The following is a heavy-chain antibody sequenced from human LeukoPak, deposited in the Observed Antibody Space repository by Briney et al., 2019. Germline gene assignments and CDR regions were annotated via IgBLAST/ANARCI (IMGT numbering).Heavy chain of an antibody. Sequence: GGSLRLSCAASGFTFSSYAMSWVREAPGKGLEWVSAISGNGGSTCYAESVKGRFTISRDNSKDTVYLQMNSQRAEDTAVYYCAKRPLFDYYYGMDVWGKGTTVTVSS. D-gene: IGHD3-10*02. J-gene: IGHJ6*04. V-gene: IGHV3-23*01. CDR2: ISGNGGST. CDR1: GFTFSSYA. CDR3: AKRPLFDYYYGMDV.